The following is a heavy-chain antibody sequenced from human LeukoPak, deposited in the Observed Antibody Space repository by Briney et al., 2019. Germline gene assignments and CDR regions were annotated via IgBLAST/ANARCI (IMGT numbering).Heavy chain of an antibody. CDR2: IIPILGIA. V-gene: IGHV1-69*04. D-gene: IGHD5-12*01. Sequence: ASVKVSCKASGYTFTSYGISWVRQAPGQGLEWMGRIIPILGIANYAQKFQGRVTITADKSTSTAYMELSSLRSEDTAVYYCARDGRSGYDFNWFDPWGQGTLVTVSS. CDR1: GYTFTSYG. CDR3: ARDGRSGYDFNWFDP. J-gene: IGHJ5*02.